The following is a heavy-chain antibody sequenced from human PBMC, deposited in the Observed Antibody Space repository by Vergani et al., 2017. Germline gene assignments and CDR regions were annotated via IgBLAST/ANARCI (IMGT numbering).Heavy chain of an antibody. CDR1: GFTVSSNY. D-gene: IGHD3-10*01. V-gene: IGHV3-53*01. Sequence: EVQLVESGGGLIQPGGSLRLSCAASGFTVSSNYMSWVRQAPGKGLEWVSVIYSGGSTYYADSVKGRFTISRDNSKNTLYLQMNSLRAEDTAVYYCAREDLGLGVGMVGGVRGGTYYYYGMDVWGQGTTVTVSS. J-gene: IGHJ6*02. CDR3: AREDLGLGVGMVGGVRGGTYYYYGMDV. CDR2: IYSGGST.